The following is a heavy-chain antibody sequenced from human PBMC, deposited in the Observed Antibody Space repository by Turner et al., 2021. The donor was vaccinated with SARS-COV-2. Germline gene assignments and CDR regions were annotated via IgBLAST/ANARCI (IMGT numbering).Heavy chain of an antibody. V-gene: IGHV3-53*01. D-gene: IGHD4-17*01. CDR1: GFTVSSNY. CDR3: ARDYGDYYFDY. Sequence: EVQLVESGGGLIQPGGSVRLSCAASGFTVSSNYMSWVRQAPGKGLEWVSVIYSGGSTYYTDSVKGRFTISRDNSKNTLYLQMNSLRAEDTAVYYCARDYGDYYFDYWGQGTLVTVSS. J-gene: IGHJ4*02. CDR2: IYSGGST.